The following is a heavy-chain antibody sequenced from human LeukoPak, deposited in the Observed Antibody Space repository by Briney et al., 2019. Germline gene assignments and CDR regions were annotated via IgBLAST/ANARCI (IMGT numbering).Heavy chain of an antibody. CDR1: GYTFTGYY. V-gene: IGHV7-4-1*02. CDR3: ARDCVQMNYDILTGYYREAGDAFDF. D-gene: IGHD3-9*01. CDR2: INTNTGNP. J-gene: IGHJ3*01. Sequence: ASVKVSCKASGYTFTGYYMHWVRQAPGQGLEWMGWINTNTGNPTYAQGFTGRFVFSLDTSVSTAYLQINSLSADDTAVYYCARDCVQMNYDILTGYYREAGDAFDFWGQGTMVTVSS.